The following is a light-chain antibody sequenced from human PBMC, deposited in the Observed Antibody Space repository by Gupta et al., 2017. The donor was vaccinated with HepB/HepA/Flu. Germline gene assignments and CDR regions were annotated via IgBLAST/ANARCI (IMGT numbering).Light chain of an antibody. Sequence: QSVLTQPPSASGTPGQRVTISCSGGSSNIGSNSVHWYQQLPGTAPRLLIYTNIQRPSGVPDRFSGSKSGTSSSLAIXGXQSEDEXDYYCAAWDDTLKTVVIGGGTKLTVL. CDR3: AAWDDTLKTVV. CDR2: TNI. CDR1: SSNIGSNS. V-gene: IGLV1-44*01. J-gene: IGLJ2*01.